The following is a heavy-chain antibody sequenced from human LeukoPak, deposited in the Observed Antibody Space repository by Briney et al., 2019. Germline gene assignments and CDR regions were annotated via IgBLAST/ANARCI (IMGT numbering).Heavy chain of an antibody. CDR2: MNPNSGNT. J-gene: IGHJ6*03. CDR1: GYTFTSYD. V-gene: IGHV1-8*03. Sequence: ASVKVSCKASGYTFTSYDINWVRQATGQGLEWMGWMNPNSGNTGYAQKFQGRVTITRNTSISTAYMELSSLRSEDTAVYYCARANGYSYGLNNRGYYYHMDVWGKGTTVTVSS. CDR3: ARANGYSYGLNNRGYYYHMDV. D-gene: IGHD5-18*01.